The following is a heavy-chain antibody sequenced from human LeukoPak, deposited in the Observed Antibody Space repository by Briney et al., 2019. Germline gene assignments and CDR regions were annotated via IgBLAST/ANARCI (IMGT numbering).Heavy chain of an antibody. D-gene: IGHD5-12*01. CDR3: AKDSSGYDSPYY. Sequence: PGGSLRLSCAASGFTFSSYSMNWVRQAPGKGLEWVSSISSSSSYIYYADSVKGRFTISRDNSKNTLYLQMNSLRAEDTAVYYCAKDSSGYDSPYYWGQGTLVTVSS. CDR2: ISSSSSYI. J-gene: IGHJ4*02. V-gene: IGHV3-21*01. CDR1: GFTFSSYS.